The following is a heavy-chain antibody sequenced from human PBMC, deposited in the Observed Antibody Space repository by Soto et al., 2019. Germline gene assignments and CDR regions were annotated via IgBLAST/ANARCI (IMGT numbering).Heavy chain of an antibody. CDR3: AITMVWGAISDYYYGIDV. D-gene: IGHD3-10*01. V-gene: IGHV3-7*02. Sequence: PGGSLRLSCAASGFTFSSYWMSWVRQAPGKGLEWVANIKEHGSEQYYVDSVKGRFTISRDNAKNSLYLQMNSLRAEDTAVYYCAITMVWGAISDYYYGIDVWGQGTTVTVSS. CDR2: IKEHGSEQ. CDR1: GFTFSSYW. J-gene: IGHJ6*02.